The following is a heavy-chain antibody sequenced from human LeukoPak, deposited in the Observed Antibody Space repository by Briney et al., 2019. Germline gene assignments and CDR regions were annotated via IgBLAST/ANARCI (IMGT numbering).Heavy chain of an antibody. CDR1: GFTFSSYG. D-gene: IGHD2-15*01. V-gene: IGHV3-23*01. J-gene: IGHJ4*02. CDR2: ISVSGNT. Sequence: SGGSLRLSCAASGFTFSSYGMSWVRQAPGKGLEWVSAISVSGNTYHADSVKGRFTISRDSSKNTLYLQMNSLRAEDAAVYYCAKAPVTTCSGAYCYPFDYWGQGTLVTVSS. CDR3: AKAPVTTCSGAYCYPFDY.